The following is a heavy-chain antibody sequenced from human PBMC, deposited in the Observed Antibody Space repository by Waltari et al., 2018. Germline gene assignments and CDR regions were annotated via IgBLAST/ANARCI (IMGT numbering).Heavy chain of an antibody. Sequence: QVQLVESGGGVVQPGRSLELSCTVPGFTFSNYARHWFRQAPGKGLEWVALILSDGSNKYYADSVEGRFTISRDNSKNTLYLQMNSLRGEDTAVYYCAKARDMIYDSFDYWGQGTLVTVSS. J-gene: IGHJ4*02. CDR3: AKARDMIYDSFDY. CDR2: ILSDGSNK. CDR1: GFTFSNYA. D-gene: IGHD5-12*01. V-gene: IGHV3-30*18.